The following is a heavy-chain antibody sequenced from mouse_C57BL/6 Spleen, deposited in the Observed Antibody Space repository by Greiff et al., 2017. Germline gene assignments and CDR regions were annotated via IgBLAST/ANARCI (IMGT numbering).Heavy chain of an antibody. D-gene: IGHD2-2*01. J-gene: IGHJ2*01. CDR2: FYPGDGDT. V-gene: IGHV1-82*01. Sequence: VQRVESGPELVKPGASVKISCKASGYAFSSSWMNWVKQRHGKGLEWIGRFYPGDGDTNYNGKFKGKATLTADKSSSTAYMQLSSLTSEDSAVYFCARGGYDDADSFDYWGQGTTLTVSS. CDR3: ARGGYDDADSFDY. CDR1: GYAFSSSW.